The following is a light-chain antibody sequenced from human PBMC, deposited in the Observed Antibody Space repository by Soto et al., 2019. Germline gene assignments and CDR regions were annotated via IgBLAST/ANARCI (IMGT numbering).Light chain of an antibody. J-gene: IGKJ1*01. CDR1: QSIRIY. Sequence: DIQLTQSPSSLSASVGDRVTITCRASQSIRIYLNWYQQKPGKAPTLLIHTASSLQSVVPSRFSGSGSGTECTLTISSLQPEDFASYYCQQYYTMATFGQGTKVEIQ. CDR2: TAS. CDR3: QQYYTMAT. V-gene: IGKV1-39*01.